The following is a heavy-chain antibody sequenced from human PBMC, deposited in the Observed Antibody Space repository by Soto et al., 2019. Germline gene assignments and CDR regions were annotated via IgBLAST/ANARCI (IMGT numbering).Heavy chain of an antibody. Sequence: GASVKVSCKASGYNFSTYALLWVRQAPGQRLEWMGWINTGNGNTKYSQKFQGRVTITRDTSASTAYMELTSLKSEDTAVYYCALGERLYYFYHGMDVWGQGSTVTVSS. D-gene: IGHD1-26*01. J-gene: IGHJ6*02. CDR2: INTGNGNT. CDR3: ALGERLYYFYHGMDV. CDR1: GYNFSTYA. V-gene: IGHV1-3*04.